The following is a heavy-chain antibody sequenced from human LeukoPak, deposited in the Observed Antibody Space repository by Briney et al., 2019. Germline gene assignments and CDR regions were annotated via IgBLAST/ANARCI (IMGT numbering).Heavy chain of an antibody. Sequence: PGRSLRLSCAASGFTFSSYAMHWVRQAPGKGLEWVALISYDGRNKYYADCVKGLFTISRDNSKNTLYLQMNSLRAEDTAVYYCAKDQWIFSLGSPYYWGQGTLVTVSS. J-gene: IGHJ4*02. CDR1: GFTFSSYA. D-gene: IGHD3-3*01. V-gene: IGHV3-30*18. CDR2: ISYDGRNK. CDR3: AKDQWIFSLGSPYY.